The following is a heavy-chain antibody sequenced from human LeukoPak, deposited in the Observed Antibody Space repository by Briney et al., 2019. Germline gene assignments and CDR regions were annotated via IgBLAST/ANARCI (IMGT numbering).Heavy chain of an antibody. D-gene: IGHD2-15*01. Sequence: PGGSLRLSCAAPGFTFSSYEMNWVRQAPGKGLEWVSYIISSGITIYYADSVKGRFTISRDNAKNSLYLQMNSLRAEDTAVYYCARAYCSGGSCYGNFDLWGRGTQVTVSS. CDR2: IISSGITI. CDR3: ARAYCSGGSCYGNFDL. J-gene: IGHJ2*01. CDR1: GFTFSSYE. V-gene: IGHV3-48*03.